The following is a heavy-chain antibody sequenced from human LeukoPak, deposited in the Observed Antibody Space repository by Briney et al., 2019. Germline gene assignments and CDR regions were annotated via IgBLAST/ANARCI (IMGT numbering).Heavy chain of an antibody. CDR1: GLTFSSYA. CDR3: AKARAPRNFYGMDV. CDR2: ISGSGDST. V-gene: IGHV3-23*01. J-gene: IGHJ6*02. Sequence: SGGSLRLSCAASGLTFSSYAMSWVRQAPGKGLEWVSAISGSGDSTYYADSVKGRFTISRDNSKNTLYLQMNSLRAEDTAVYYCAKARAPRNFYGMDVWGQGTTVTVSS.